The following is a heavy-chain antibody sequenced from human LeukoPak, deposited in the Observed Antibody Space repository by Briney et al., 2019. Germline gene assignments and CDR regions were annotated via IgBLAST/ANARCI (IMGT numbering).Heavy chain of an antibody. CDR2: VNRDGSET. CDR3: ARNNGMDV. Sequence: GGSLRLSCAASGFALSSHWMTWVRQVPGRGPEWVANVNRDGSETYYLDSVKGRFTISKDNAKNSLYLQMNNLRAEDTALYHCARNNGMDVWGQGTTVIVSS. J-gene: IGHJ6*02. CDR1: GFALSSHW. V-gene: IGHV3-7*03.